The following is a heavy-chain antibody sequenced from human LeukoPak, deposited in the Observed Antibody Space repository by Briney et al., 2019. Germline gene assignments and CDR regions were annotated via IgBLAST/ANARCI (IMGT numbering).Heavy chain of an antibody. Sequence: PGGSLRLSCAASGFTFDDYAMHWVRQAPGKGLEWVSGISWNSGSIGYADSVKGRFTISRDNSKNMLYLEVISLTADDTAVYYCAKDDAWLRFGEWSQGTLVTVSS. J-gene: IGHJ4*02. CDR2: ISWNSGSI. V-gene: IGHV3-9*01. CDR3: AKDDAWLRFGE. CDR1: GFTFDDYA. D-gene: IGHD3-10*01.